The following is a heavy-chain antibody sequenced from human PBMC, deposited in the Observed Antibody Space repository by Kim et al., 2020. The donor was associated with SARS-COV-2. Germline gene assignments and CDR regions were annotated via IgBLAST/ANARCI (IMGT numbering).Heavy chain of an antibody. Sequence: GGSLRLSCAASGFTFSSYGMHWVRQAPGKGLEWVAVISYDGSNKYYADSVKGRFTISRDNSKNTLYLQMNSLRAEDTAVYYCANNGLYSIGWYGDDFDYWGQGTLVTVSS. CDR2: ISYDGSNK. D-gene: IGHD6-19*01. CDR3: ANNGLYSIGWYGDDFDY. V-gene: IGHV3-30*18. J-gene: IGHJ4*02. CDR1: GFTFSSYG.